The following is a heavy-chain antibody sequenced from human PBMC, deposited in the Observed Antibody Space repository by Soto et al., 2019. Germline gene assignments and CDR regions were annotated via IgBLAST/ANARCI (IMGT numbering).Heavy chain of an antibody. CDR1: GFTVSSNY. CDR3: AREIRGDSNYVRNYYYYMDV. Sequence: EVQLVESGGGLVQPGGSLRLSCAASGFTVSSNYMSWVRQAPGKGLEWVSVIYSGGSTYYADSVKGRFTISRHNSKNTLYIQMNSLRAEDTAVYYCAREIRGDSNYVRNYYYYMDVWGKGTTVTVSS. D-gene: IGHD4-4*01. J-gene: IGHJ6*03. V-gene: IGHV3-53*04. CDR2: IYSGGST.